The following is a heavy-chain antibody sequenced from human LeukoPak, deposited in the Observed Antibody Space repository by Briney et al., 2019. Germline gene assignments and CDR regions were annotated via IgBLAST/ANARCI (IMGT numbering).Heavy chain of an antibody. CDR1: GYTFTSYE. CDR2: MNPNSGNT. CDR3: ARVYSSSHYYYYYYYMDV. Sequence: ASVKVSCTASGYTFTSYEINWVRQATGQGLEWMGWMNPNSGNTGYAQKFQGRVTITRNTSISTAYIELSSLRSEDAAVYYCARVYSSSHYYYYYYYMDVWGKGTTVTVSS. J-gene: IGHJ6*03. D-gene: IGHD6-13*01. V-gene: IGHV1-8*03.